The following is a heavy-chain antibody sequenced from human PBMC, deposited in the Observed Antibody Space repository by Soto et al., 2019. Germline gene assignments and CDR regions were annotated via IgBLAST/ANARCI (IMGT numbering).Heavy chain of an antibody. D-gene: IGHD2-15*01. J-gene: IGHJ4*02. CDR2: IYHSGRA. Sequence: QVQLQESGPGLVKPSQTLSLTCAVSGDSISSGNYYWSWIRQPPGKGLEWIGYIYHSGRAYYNPSLKSRVRLSVDTSKNQFSLNLSSVTAADTAMYFCARSDILDYWGQGTLVTVSS. CDR3: ARSDILDY. CDR1: GDSISSGNYY. V-gene: IGHV4-30-4*01.